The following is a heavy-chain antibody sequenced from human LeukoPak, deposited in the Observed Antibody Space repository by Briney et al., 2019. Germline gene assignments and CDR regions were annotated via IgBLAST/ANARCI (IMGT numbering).Heavy chain of an antibody. J-gene: IGHJ4*02. D-gene: IGHD5-18*01. CDR3: AKTIRGYSYGSHFDY. CDR2: ISGSGGST. Sequence: GGSLRLSCAASGFTFSSYGMSWVRQAPGKGLEWVSAISGSGGSTYYADSVKGRFAISRDNSKNTLYLQMNSLRAEDTAVYYCAKTIRGYSYGSHFDYWGQGTLVTVSS. CDR1: GFTFSSYG. V-gene: IGHV3-23*01.